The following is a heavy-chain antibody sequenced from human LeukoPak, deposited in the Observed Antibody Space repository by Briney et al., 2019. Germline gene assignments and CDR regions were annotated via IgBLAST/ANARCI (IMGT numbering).Heavy chain of an antibody. CDR3: ARGPHIVVVVAAIRLRQNWFDP. CDR1: GYTFTSYG. D-gene: IGHD2-15*01. Sequence: ASVTVSCKASGYTFTSYGISWVRQAPGQGLEWMGWISAYNGNTNYAQKLQGRVTMTTDTSTSTAYMELRSLRSDDTAVYYCARGPHIVVVVAAIRLRQNWFDPWGQGTLVTVSS. CDR2: ISAYNGNT. V-gene: IGHV1-18*01. J-gene: IGHJ5*02.